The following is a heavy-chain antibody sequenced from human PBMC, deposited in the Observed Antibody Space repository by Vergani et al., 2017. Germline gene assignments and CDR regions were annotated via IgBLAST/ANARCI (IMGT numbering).Heavy chain of an antibody. CDR3: ARRSYDTTPYLQGGYDC. CDR2: FRPRDGVT. J-gene: IGHJ4*02. Sequence: EVQLLESGGGLVQPGESLRLSCVASGFTFSSYAMSWFRQAPGKGLEWVSGFRPRDGVTHYADSVRGRFTISRDNSKNTLYLQMNGLRVEDTAVYYCARRSYDTTPYLQGGYDCWGQGTLVSVSS. CDR1: GFTFSSYA. V-gene: IGHV3-23*01. D-gene: IGHD3-22*01.